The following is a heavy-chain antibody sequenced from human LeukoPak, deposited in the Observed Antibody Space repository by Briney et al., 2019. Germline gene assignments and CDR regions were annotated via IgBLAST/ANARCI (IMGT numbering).Heavy chain of an antibody. V-gene: IGHV4-59*01. CDR3: ARGEWDLLFDY. J-gene: IGHJ4*02. CDR2: IFYSGST. CDR1: GGSISGYY. D-gene: IGHD1-26*01. Sequence: PSETLSLTCTVSGGSISGYYWSCIRQHPGKGLEWNGYIFYSGSTDYNPSLKSRVTISVDTSKNQFSLKLSSVTAADTAVYYCARGEWDLLFDYWGQGTLVTVSS.